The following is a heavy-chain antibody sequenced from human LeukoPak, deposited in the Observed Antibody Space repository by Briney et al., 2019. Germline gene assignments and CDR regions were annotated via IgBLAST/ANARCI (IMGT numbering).Heavy chain of an antibody. V-gene: IGHV3-23*01. D-gene: IGHD3-10*01. CDR3: AKDPEF. CDR2: ISESDDAT. CDR1: GFTFSSQA. J-gene: IGHJ4*02. Sequence: GGSLRLSCAVSGFTFSSQAMSWVRQAPGKGLEWLSGISESDDATFNIDSVKGRFTISRDNSKNTLYLQMDSLRAEDTAVYYCAKDPEFWGQGILVTVSS.